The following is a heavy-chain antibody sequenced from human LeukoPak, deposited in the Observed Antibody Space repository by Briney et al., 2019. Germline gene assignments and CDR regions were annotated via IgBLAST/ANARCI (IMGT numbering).Heavy chain of an antibody. V-gene: IGHV3-21*01. CDR3: ARDLSGYYYYYYMDV. CDR1: GFTFSSYG. CDR2: ISSSSSYI. J-gene: IGHJ6*03. Sequence: GGSLRLSCAASGFTFSSYGMYWVRQAPGKGLEWVSSISSSSSYIYYADSVKGRFTISRDNAKNSLYLQMNSLRTEDTAVYYCARDLSGYYYYYYMDVWGKGTTVTVSS. D-gene: IGHD3-10*01.